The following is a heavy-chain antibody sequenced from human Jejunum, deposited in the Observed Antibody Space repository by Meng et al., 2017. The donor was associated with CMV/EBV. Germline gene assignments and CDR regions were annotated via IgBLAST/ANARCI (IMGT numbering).Heavy chain of an antibody. Sequence: LVGSGGGVVQPGGFLRLSCTRSGFTFSDYGMHWIRQAPGKGLEWVAFISYKGDNKYYADSVRGRFTISRDNSKNTLDLQMNSLRTEDTAVYYCTKDQVLLWGQGTLVTVSS. CDR2: ISYKGDNK. CDR1: GFTFSDYG. CDR3: TKDQVLL. J-gene: IGHJ4*02. V-gene: IGHV3-30*02. D-gene: IGHD3-10*01.